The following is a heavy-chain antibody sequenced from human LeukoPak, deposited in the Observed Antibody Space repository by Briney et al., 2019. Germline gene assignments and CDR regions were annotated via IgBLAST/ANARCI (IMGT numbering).Heavy chain of an antibody. J-gene: IGHJ4*02. CDR2: INPNSGGT. D-gene: IGHD6-13*01. V-gene: IGHV1-2*06. CDR1: GYTFTAYH. Sequence: ASVKVSCKASGYTFTAYHIHWVRQAPGQGLEWMGRINPNSGGTNYVQKFQGRVTMTRDTSISTAYMDLSGLTSDDTAVYYCARDRGAAAGLRVDYWGQGTLVTVSS. CDR3: ARDRGAAAGLRVDY.